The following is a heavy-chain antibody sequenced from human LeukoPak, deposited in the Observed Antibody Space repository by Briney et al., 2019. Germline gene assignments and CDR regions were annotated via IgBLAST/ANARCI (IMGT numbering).Heavy chain of an antibody. D-gene: IGHD3-22*01. Sequence: GGSLRLSCAASGFTFSSYWMSWVRQAPGKGLEWVANIKQDGSEKYYVDSVKGRFTISRDNAKNSLYLQMNSLRAEDTAVYYCARKGWYYYDSSGYYYAIGAFDIWGQGTMVTVSS. CDR3: ARKGWYYYDSSGYYYAIGAFDI. J-gene: IGHJ3*02. CDR2: IKQDGSEK. CDR1: GFTFSSYW. V-gene: IGHV3-7*01.